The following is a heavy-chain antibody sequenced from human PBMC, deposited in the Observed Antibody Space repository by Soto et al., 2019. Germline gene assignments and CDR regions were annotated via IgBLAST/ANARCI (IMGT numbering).Heavy chain of an antibody. CDR1: GVTFSSYH. D-gene: IGHD6-13*01. CDR3: ARIAAAGTNFDY. V-gene: IGHV3-48*01. CDR2: ISSSTSSI. Sequence: PGGSLRLSCGASGVTFSSYHMNWVRQAPGKGLEWVSYISSSTSSISYADSVKGRFTISRDNAKKSLYLQMNTLRVEDTAVYYCARIAAAGTNFDYWGQGTLVTVSS. J-gene: IGHJ4*02.